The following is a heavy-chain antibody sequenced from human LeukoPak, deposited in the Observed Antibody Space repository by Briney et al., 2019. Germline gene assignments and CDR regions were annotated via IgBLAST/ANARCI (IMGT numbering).Heavy chain of an antibody. J-gene: IGHJ4*02. CDR2: VSGSGGST. V-gene: IGHV3-23*01. Sequence: GGSLRLSCAASGFTFSSYAMSWVRQAPGKGLEWVSGVSGSGGSTYYADSVKGRFTISRDNSKNTLYLQMNSLRAEDTAVYYCAKGKSSYGDYWGQGTLVTVSS. CDR3: AKGKSSYGDY. CDR1: GFTFSSYA. D-gene: IGHD5-18*01.